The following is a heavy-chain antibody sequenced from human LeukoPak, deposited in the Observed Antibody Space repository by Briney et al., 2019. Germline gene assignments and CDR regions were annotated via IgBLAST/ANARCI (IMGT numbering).Heavy chain of an antibody. CDR3: ATERDYYYYGMDV. CDR1: GFTFSSYA. V-gene: IGHV3-23*01. D-gene: IGHD2-21*01. J-gene: IGHJ6*02. Sequence: GGSLRLSCAASGFTFSSYAMSWVRQAPGKGLEWISAISGSGGSTYYADSVKGRFTISRDNSKNTLYLQMNSLRAEDTAVYYCATERDYYYYGMDVWGQGTTVTVSS. CDR2: ISGSGGST.